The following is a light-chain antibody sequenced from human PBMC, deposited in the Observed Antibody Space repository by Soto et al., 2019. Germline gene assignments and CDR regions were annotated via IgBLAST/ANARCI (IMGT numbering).Light chain of an antibody. Sequence: EIVLTQSPATLSLSPRERATLSCRASQSVSSYLAWYQQKPGQAPRLLIYDASNRATAIPARFSGSGSGTDFTLTISSLEPEDFAVYYCQQRRNWPPITFGQGTRLEIK. J-gene: IGKJ5*01. CDR3: QQRRNWPPIT. V-gene: IGKV3-11*01. CDR2: DAS. CDR1: QSVSSY.